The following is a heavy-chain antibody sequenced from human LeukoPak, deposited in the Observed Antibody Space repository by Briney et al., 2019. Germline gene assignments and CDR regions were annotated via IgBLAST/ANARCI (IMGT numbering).Heavy chain of an antibody. CDR3: ARVAGYSGYDVDY. D-gene: IGHD5-12*01. CDR2: ISSNGATT. Sequence: PGGSLRLSCSASGFTFSSYAMHWVRQAPGKGLEYVSAISSNGATTYYADSVKGRFTISRDNSKNTLYLQMNSLRAEDTAVYYCARVAGYSGYDVDYWGQGTLVTVSS. CDR1: GFTFSSYA. V-gene: IGHV3-64*04. J-gene: IGHJ4*02.